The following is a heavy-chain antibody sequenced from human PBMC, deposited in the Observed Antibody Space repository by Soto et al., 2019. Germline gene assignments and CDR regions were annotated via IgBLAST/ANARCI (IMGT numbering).Heavy chain of an antibody. Sequence: SQTLSLTCAISGDSVSSNSAAWNWIRQSPSRGLEWLGRTYYRSKWYNDYAVSVKSRITINPDTSKNQFSLQLNSVTPEDTAVYYCARMGIAAADRRFDYYYYGMDVWGKGTTVTVSS. J-gene: IGHJ6*04. CDR2: TYYRSKWYN. CDR3: ARMGIAAADRRFDYYYYGMDV. CDR1: GDSVSSNSAA. V-gene: IGHV6-1*01. D-gene: IGHD6-13*01.